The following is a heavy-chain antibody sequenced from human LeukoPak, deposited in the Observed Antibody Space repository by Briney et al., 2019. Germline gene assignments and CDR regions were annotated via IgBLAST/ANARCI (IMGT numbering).Heavy chain of an antibody. V-gene: IGHV4-59*01. CDR2: IYYSGST. Sequence: PSETLSLTRTVSGGSISSYYWSWIRQPPGKGLEWIGYIYYSGSTNYNPSLKSRVTISVDTSKNQFSLKLSSVTAADTAVYYCARGLAVAGHFDYWGQGTLVTVSS. D-gene: IGHD6-19*01. CDR1: GGSISSYY. J-gene: IGHJ4*02. CDR3: ARGLAVAGHFDY.